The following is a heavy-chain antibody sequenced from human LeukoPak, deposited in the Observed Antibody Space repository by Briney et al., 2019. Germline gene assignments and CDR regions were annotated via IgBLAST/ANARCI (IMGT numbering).Heavy chain of an antibody. CDR2: IYYTGSS. D-gene: IGHD2-15*01. CDR3: ARDCSRRSCFSGPFEY. V-gene: IGHV4-39*02. J-gene: IGHJ4*02. Sequence: SETQSLTCTVSGGSISYSSYYWGWIRQPPGKGLEWIGSIYYTGSSYYNPSLKSRVTISVDTSKNQFSLKLRSVTAADTAVYYCARDCSRRSCFSGPFEYWGQGTLVTVSS. CDR1: GGSISYSSYY.